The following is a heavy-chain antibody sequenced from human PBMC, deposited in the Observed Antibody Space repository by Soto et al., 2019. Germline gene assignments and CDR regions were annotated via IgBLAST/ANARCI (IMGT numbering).Heavy chain of an antibody. D-gene: IGHD2-2*01. V-gene: IGHV1-18*04. CDR2: ISGFNGNT. CDR1: CFTFTTYG. Sequence: ASVKVSCKALCFTFTTYGFSWVRQAPGQGLEWMGWISGFNGNTNYARKLQDRVTMTRDTSTNTVYMELRSLTSDDTAMYYCARAARYCSTTSCFAFFYWFDPWGQGTLVTVSS. J-gene: IGHJ5*02. CDR3: ARAARYCSTTSCFAFFYWFDP.